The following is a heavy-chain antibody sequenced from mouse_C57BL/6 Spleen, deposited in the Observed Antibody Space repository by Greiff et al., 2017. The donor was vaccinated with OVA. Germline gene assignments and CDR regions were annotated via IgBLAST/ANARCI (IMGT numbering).Heavy chain of an antibody. CDR3: ARALPLAKYYYAMDY. CDR1: GFTFSDYY. V-gene: IGHV5-16*01. Sequence: EVQLVESEGGLVQPGSSMKLSCTASGFTFSDYYMAWVRQVPEKGLEWVANINYDGSSTYYLDSLKSRFIISRDNAKNILYLQMSSLKSEDTATYYCARALPLAKYYYAMDYWGQGTSVTVSS. D-gene: IGHD2-10*01. CDR2: INYDGSST. J-gene: IGHJ4*01.